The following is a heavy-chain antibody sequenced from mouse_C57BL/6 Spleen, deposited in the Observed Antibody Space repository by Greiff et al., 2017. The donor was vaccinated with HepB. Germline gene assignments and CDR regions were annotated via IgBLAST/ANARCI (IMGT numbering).Heavy chain of an antibody. CDR2: ISDGGSYT. V-gene: IGHV5-4*01. J-gene: IGHJ3*01. D-gene: IGHD1-1*01. CDR1: GFTFSSYA. CDR3: ARDGDYYGSSPWFAY. Sequence: EVQGVESGGGLVKPGGSLKLSCAASGFTFSSYAMSWVRQTPEKRLEWVATISDGGSYTYYPDNVKGRFTISRDNAKNNLYLQMSHLKSEDTAMYYCARDGDYYGSSPWFAYWGQGTLVTVSA.